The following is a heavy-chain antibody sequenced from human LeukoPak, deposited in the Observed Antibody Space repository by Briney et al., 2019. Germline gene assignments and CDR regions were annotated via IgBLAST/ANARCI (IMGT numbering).Heavy chain of an antibody. CDR1: GYTFTSYA. CDR2: INAGNGNT. CDR3: ARGGYCTNGVCDPFEY. V-gene: IGHV1-3*03. J-gene: IGHJ4*02. Sequence: PGGSLRLSCAASGYTFTSYAMHWVRQAPGQRLEWMGWINAGNGNTKYSQEFQGRVTITRDTSASTAYMELSSLRCEDMAVYYCARGGYCTNGVCDPFEYWGQGTLVTVSS. D-gene: IGHD2-8*01.